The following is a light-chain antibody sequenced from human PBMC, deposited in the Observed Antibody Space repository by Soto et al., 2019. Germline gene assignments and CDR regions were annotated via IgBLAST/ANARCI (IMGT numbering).Light chain of an antibody. V-gene: IGKV1-8*01. J-gene: IGKJ1*01. CDR1: QGISSY. CDR2: AAS. Sequence: AIRMTQSPSSLSASTGDRVTITWRASQGISSYLACYQQKPGKAPKLLIYAASTLQSGVPSRFSGSGSGTDFTLTISCLQSEDFATYYCQQYYSYPWTFGQGNKVEIK. CDR3: QQYYSYPWT.